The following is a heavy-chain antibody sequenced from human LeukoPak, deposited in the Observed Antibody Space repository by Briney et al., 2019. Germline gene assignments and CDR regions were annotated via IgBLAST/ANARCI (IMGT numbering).Heavy chain of an antibody. J-gene: IGHJ4*02. D-gene: IGHD1-26*01. CDR3: AREGHGGAIDY. CDR2: ISFDGNHK. Sequence: GGSLRLSCAASGFSFASYAMHWVRQAPGKGLEWVAVISFDGNHKSYADSVKGRFTISRDASKNTLFLQMNSLRTEDTALYYCAREGHGGAIDYWGQGTLVTVSS. CDR1: GFSFASYA. V-gene: IGHV3-30*04.